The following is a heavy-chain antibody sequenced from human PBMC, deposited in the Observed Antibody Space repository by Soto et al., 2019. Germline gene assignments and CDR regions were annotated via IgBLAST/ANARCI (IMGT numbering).Heavy chain of an antibody. CDR2: IHPNTGGT. J-gene: IGHJ6*02. D-gene: IGHD6-19*01. Sequence: QVQLVQSGAEVRKPGASVKVSCKASGYPYTNYYMHWVRQAPGPGLEWMGWIHPNTGGTNYAQKFQGRVTMTRDTSVSTVYMELNRLTSDDTAIYFCESDFRTRGWFRQAGNFAMDVWGQGTTVTVS. CDR1: GYPYTNYY. CDR3: ESDFRTRGWFRQAGNFAMDV. V-gene: IGHV1-2*02.